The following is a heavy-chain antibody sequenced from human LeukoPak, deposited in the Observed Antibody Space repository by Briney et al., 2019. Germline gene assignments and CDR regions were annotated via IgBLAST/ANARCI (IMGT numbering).Heavy chain of an antibody. CDR3: ARDLWGYYDSSGYKYYFDY. Sequence: GASVKVSCKASGYTFTSYYMHWVRQAPGQGLEWMGRIIPIFGTANYAQKFQGRVTITTDESTSTAYMELSSLRSEDTAVYYCARDLWGYYDSSGYKYYFDYWGQGTLVTVSS. CDR1: GYTFTSYY. CDR2: IIPIFGTA. V-gene: IGHV1-69*05. D-gene: IGHD3-22*01. J-gene: IGHJ4*02.